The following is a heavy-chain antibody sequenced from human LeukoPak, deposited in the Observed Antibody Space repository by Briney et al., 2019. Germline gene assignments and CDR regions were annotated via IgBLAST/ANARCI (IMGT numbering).Heavy chain of an antibody. CDR2: ISAYNGNT. Sequence: ASVKVSCKASGYTFTSYGISWVRQAPGQGLEWMGWISAYNGNTNYPQKLQGRVTMTTDTSTSTAYMELRSLRSDDTAVYYCARDWRGAAVNWFDPWGQGTLVTVSS. CDR1: GYTFTSYG. J-gene: IGHJ5*02. CDR3: ARDWRGAAVNWFDP. V-gene: IGHV1-18*01. D-gene: IGHD6-13*01.